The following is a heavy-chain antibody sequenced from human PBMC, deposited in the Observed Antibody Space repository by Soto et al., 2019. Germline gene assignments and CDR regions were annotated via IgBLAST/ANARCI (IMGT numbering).Heavy chain of an antibody. CDR2: IYYSGST. Sequence: SETLSLTCTVSGGSISSGGYYWSWIRQHPGKGLEWIGYIYYSGSTYYNPSLKSRVTISVDTSKNQFSLKLSSVTAADTAVYYCARERGYSYGYYYYYSGMDVWGQGTTVTVSS. V-gene: IGHV4-31*03. CDR1: GGSISSGGYY. D-gene: IGHD5-18*01. CDR3: ARERGYSYGYYYYYSGMDV. J-gene: IGHJ6*02.